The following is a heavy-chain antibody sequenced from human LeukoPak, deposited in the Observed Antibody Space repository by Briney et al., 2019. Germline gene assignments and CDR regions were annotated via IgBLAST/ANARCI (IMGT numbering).Heavy chain of an antibody. J-gene: IGHJ4*02. CDR1: GYTFTSYG. Sequence: GASVKVSCKASGYTFTSYGISWVRQAPGQGLEWMGWISAYNGNTNYAQKLQGRVTMTTDTSTSTAYMELRSLRSDDTAVYYCARDPSNYHDSSGLFDYWGQGTLVTVSS. CDR2: ISAYNGNT. D-gene: IGHD3-22*01. CDR3: ARDPSNYHDSSGLFDY. V-gene: IGHV1-18*01.